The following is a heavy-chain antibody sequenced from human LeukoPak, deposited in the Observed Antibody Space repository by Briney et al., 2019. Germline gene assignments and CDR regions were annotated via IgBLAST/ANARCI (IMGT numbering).Heavy chain of an antibody. Sequence: PSETLSLTCAVYGGSFSGYYWSWIRQPPGKGLEWIGEINHSGSTNYNPSLKSRVTISVDTSKNQFSLKLSSVTAADTAVYYCARVRWGSGCFDYWGQGTLVTVSS. CDR3: ARVRWGSGCFDY. CDR2: INHSGST. D-gene: IGHD6-19*01. CDR1: GGSFSGYY. V-gene: IGHV4-34*01. J-gene: IGHJ4*02.